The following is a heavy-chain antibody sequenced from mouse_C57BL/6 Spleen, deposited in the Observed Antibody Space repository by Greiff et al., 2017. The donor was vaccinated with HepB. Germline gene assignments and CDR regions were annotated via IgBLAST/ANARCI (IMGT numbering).Heavy chain of an antibody. V-gene: IGHV5-9-1*02. CDR3: TSVHYDYWYFDV. CDR2: ISSGGDYI. J-gene: IGHJ1*03. Sequence: EVKVVESGEGLVKPGGSLKLSCAASGFTFSSYAMSWVRQTPEKRLEWVAYISSGGDYIYYADTVKGRFTISRDNARNTLYLQMSSLKSEDTAMYYCTSVHYDYWYFDVWGTGTTVTVSS. D-gene: IGHD2-4*01. CDR1: GFTFSSYA.